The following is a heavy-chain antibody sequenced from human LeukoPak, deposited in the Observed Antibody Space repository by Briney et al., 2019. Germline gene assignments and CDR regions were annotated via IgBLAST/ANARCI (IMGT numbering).Heavy chain of an antibody. CDR1: GFSFSSYA. V-gene: IGHV3-23*01. J-gene: IGHJ4*02. Sequence: GGSLRLSCAASGFSFSSYAITWAPQAPVKGLEWVSAISGDGTRTYYADSVKGRFTISRDNSKNTLYLEMSSLRVEDTAIYYCAKWPEGAMDYFDYWGQGTLVTVSS. CDR3: AKWPEGAMDYFDY. D-gene: IGHD3-16*01. CDR2: ISGDGTRT.